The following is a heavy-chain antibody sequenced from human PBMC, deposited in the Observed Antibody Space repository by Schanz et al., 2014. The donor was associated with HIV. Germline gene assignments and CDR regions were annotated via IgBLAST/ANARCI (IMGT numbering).Heavy chain of an antibody. Sequence: QVQLVESGGGVVQPGGSLRLSCAASGFSFSTYGIHWVRQAPGKGLEWVTLISYDGINKYYADSVKGRFTISRDNSKNTLYLQINSLRIDDTAVYYCAKDGGSRGRRRAMDVWGQGTTVTVSS. CDR3: AKDGGSRGRRRAMDV. CDR2: ISYDGINK. V-gene: IGHV3-30*18. J-gene: IGHJ6*02. CDR1: GFSFSTYG. D-gene: IGHD3-16*01.